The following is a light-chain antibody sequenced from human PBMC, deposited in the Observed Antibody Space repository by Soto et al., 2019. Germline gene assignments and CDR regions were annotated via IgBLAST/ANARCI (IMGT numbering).Light chain of an antibody. V-gene: IGKV3-20*01. CDR2: GAS. Sequence: ELVLTQSPGTLSLSPGERATLSFRASESVRNNSLAWYQQHPGQAPRLLIFGASSRATGIPDRFTGSGSGADFSLTISRLEPEDYAVYFCHHYGYGADTFGQGTKLEI. CDR3: HHYGYGADT. CDR1: ESVRNNS. J-gene: IGKJ2*01.